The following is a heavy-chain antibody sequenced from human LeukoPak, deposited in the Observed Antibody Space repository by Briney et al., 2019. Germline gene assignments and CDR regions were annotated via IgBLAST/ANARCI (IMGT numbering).Heavy chain of an antibody. Sequence: PSETLSLTCTVSGGSISSYYWSWIRQPPGKGLEWIGSIYESGRTHYNPSLRSRITISVDTSKNQFSLELSSVTAADTAVYYCARGDSSSWSLFDYWGQGTLVTVSS. J-gene: IGHJ4*02. CDR2: IYESGRT. V-gene: IGHV4-39*01. D-gene: IGHD6-13*01. CDR3: ARGDSSSWSLFDY. CDR1: GGSISSYY.